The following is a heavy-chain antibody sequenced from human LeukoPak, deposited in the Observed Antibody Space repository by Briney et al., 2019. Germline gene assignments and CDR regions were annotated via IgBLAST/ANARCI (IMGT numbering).Heavy chain of an antibody. Sequence: GGSLRLPWAASGFTFRTYGMSWVRRAPGKGLEWFSSISNGGSYIYYADSVRGRFTLSRDNAKNSLYLQMNSLRAEDTAVYYCARDDSGDEYFQHWGQGTLVTVSS. CDR2: ISNGGSYI. V-gene: IGHV3-21*01. CDR3: ARDDSGDEYFQH. J-gene: IGHJ1*01. D-gene: IGHD4-17*01. CDR1: GFTFRTYG.